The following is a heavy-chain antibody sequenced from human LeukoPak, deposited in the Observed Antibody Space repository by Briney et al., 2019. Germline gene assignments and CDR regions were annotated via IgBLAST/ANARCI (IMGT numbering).Heavy chain of an antibody. Sequence: GASVKVSCKASGYTFTNYDINWVRQAPGQGLEWMGGIIPIFGTANYAQKFQGRVTITADESTSTAYMELSSLRSEDTAVYYCARGEVTNLDYWGQGTLVTVSS. J-gene: IGHJ4*02. D-gene: IGHD4-17*01. V-gene: IGHV1-69*13. CDR1: GYTFTNYD. CDR2: IIPIFGTA. CDR3: ARGEVTNLDY.